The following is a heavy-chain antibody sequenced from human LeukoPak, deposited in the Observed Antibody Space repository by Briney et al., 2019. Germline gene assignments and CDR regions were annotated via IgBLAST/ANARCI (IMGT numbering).Heavy chain of an antibody. D-gene: IGHD5-12*01. J-gene: IGHJ4*02. CDR1: GFTFSSNG. CDR2: IWYDGSNK. CDR3: ARDRDYDYLDY. V-gene: IGHV3-33*01. Sequence: PGGSLRLSCAASGFTFSSNGMHWVRRAPGKGLEWVAVIWYDGSNKYYADSVKGRFTISRDNSKNTLYLQMNILRAEDTAVYYCARDRDYDYLDYWGQGTLVTVSS.